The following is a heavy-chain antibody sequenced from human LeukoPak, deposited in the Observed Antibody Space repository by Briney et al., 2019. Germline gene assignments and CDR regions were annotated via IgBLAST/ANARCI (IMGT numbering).Heavy chain of an antibody. V-gene: IGHV1-46*01. Sequence: ASVKVSCKPSGYTFSRHYIHWVRQAPGQGLEWLGIINTSGATTRYGQNFKGRVTATRDTSTSTVYMEMSSLNSEDTAVYSRGLESSGWYGMDVWGQGTTIIVSS. D-gene: IGHD6-19*01. CDR2: INTSGATT. CDR1: GYTFSRHY. CDR3: GLESSGWYGMDV. J-gene: IGHJ6*02.